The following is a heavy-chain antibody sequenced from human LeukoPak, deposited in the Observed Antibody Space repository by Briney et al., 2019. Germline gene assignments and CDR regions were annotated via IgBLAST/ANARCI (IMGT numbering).Heavy chain of an antibody. V-gene: IGHV3-11*06. CDR2: ISSSSSYT. Sequence: PGGSLRLSCAASGFTFSDYYMSWIRQAPGKGLEWVSYISSSSSYTNYADSVKGRFTISRDNAKNSLYLQMNSLRAEDTAVYYCARGRLDTAPRRYFDYWGQGALVTVSS. J-gene: IGHJ4*02. CDR3: ARGRLDTAPRRYFDY. CDR1: GFTFSDYY. D-gene: IGHD5-18*01.